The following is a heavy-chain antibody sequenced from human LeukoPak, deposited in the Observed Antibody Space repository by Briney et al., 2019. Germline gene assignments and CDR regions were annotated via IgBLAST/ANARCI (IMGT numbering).Heavy chain of an antibody. V-gene: IGHV3-30*18. CDR1: GFTFSSYG. Sequence: PGRSLRPSCAASGFTFSSYGMHWVRQAPGKGLEWVAVISYDGSNKYYADSVKGRFTISRDNSKNTLYLQMNSLRAEDTAVYYCAKDQGMIVVVSLDYWGQGTLVTVSS. J-gene: IGHJ4*02. CDR3: AKDQGMIVVVSLDY. CDR2: ISYDGSNK. D-gene: IGHD3-22*01.